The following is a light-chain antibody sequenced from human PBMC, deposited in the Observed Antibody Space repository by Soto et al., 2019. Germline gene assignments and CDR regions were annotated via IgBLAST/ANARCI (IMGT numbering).Light chain of an antibody. CDR1: QTLGSN. V-gene: IGKV3-15*01. J-gene: IGKJ4*01. CDR2: DAS. CDR3: QHYNTWPLS. Sequence: ELVMTQSPATLSVSPGERATLSCRASQTLGSNVAWYQQKPGQAPRLLIYDASTTASGAPARFSGSGSGTEFTLTISSLQSEDCAIYYCQHYNTWPLSFGGGTKVDIK.